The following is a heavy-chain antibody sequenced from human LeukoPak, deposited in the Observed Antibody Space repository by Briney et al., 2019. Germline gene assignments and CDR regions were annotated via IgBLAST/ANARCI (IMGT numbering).Heavy chain of an antibody. Sequence: ASVNVSCKASGYTFTGYYMHWVRQAPGQGLEWMGRINPNSGGTNYAQKFQGRVTMTRDTSISTAYMELSRLRSDDTAVYYCARDYEQQLVLRRACGFDPWGQGTLVTVSS. CDR3: ARDYEQQLVLRRACGFDP. CDR1: GYTFTGYY. CDR2: INPNSGGT. D-gene: IGHD6-13*01. J-gene: IGHJ5*02. V-gene: IGHV1-2*06.